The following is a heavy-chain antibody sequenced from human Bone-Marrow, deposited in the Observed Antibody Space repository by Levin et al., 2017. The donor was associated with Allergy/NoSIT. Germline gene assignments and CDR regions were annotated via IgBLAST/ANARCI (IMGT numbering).Heavy chain of an antibody. D-gene: IGHD2-2*01. CDR1: GFTFSSYD. Sequence: GGSLRLSCAASGFTFSSYDMHWVRQATGRGLEWVSGIGTAADSYYSGSVKGRFTVSRDNAKNSFYLQMNSLRAGDTAVYYCARVALPRYCTSTSCSDSGYYFDYWGQGTLVTVSS. V-gene: IGHV3-13*04. J-gene: IGHJ4*02. CDR2: IGTAADS. CDR3: ARVALPRYCTSTSCSDSGYYFDY.